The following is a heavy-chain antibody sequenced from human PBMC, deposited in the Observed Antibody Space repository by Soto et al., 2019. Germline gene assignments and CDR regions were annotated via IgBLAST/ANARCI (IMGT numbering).Heavy chain of an antibody. J-gene: IGHJ6*02. D-gene: IGHD5-12*01. Sequence: SETLSLTCTVSGGSISSYYWIWIRQPPGKGLEWIGYIYYSGSTNYNPSLKSRVTISRDDSKSIAYLQMNSLKTEDTAVYYCTRDHSGYDRGYYYYGMEVWGQGTTVTVSS. CDR1: GGSISSYY. V-gene: IGHV4-59*12. CDR3: TRDHSGYDRGYYYYGMEV. CDR2: IYYSGST.